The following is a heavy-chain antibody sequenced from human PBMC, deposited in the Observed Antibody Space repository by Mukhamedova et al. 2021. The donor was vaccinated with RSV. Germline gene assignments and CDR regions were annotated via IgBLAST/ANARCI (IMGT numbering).Heavy chain of an antibody. D-gene: IGHD2-2*01. J-gene: IGHJ6*02. Sequence: GLQWVSGISGSGISKNYVDSVKGRFTISRDNSKNTLYLQMDSLRAEDTAVYYCARAISFDGVVVEVVETYYYGLDVWGRGTTVTVS. CDR3: ARAISFDGVVVEVVETYYYGLDV. V-gene: IGHV3-23*01. CDR2: ISGSGISK.